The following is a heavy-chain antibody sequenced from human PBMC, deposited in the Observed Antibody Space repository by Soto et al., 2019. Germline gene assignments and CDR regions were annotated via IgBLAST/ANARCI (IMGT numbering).Heavy chain of an antibody. D-gene: IGHD2-21*02. J-gene: IGHJ4*02. CDR1: GDSMSGYY. V-gene: IGHV4-59*01. CDR2: IFHSGTT. CDR3: VRLSFGDQGNY. Sequence: QVQLQESGPGLVKPSETLSLTCTVSGDSMSGYYWSWIRQSPGRRLEWIGYIFHSGTTNYNPSLKSRLSMSVDASKNQFSLRVTSVTAADTAIYYCVRLSFGDQGNYWGQGTLVTVSS.